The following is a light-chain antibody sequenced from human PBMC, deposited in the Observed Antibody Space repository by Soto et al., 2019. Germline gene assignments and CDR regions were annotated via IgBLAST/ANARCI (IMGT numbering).Light chain of an antibody. CDR1: SSDIGAYNY. CDR3: SSYTRSSSRV. V-gene: IGLV2-14*03. Sequence: QSVLTQPASVSGSPGQSITISCTGTSSDIGAYNYVSWYQQHPGKAPKLMIYDVRNRPSGVSNRFSGSKSGNTDSLTISGLQAEDEAAYYCSSYTRSSSRVFGTGTKLTVL. CDR2: DVR. J-gene: IGLJ1*01.